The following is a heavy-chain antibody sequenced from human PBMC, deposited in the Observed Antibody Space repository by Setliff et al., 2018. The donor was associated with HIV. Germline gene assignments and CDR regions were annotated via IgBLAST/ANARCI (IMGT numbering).Heavy chain of an antibody. Sequence: PGESLKISCAVSGFSFNTYSMNWVRQAPGKGLEWVSSISSSGGYIYYADSVKGRFTISRDNSKNTLSLQMNSLRPEDTAVYYCARDCRVGWVFTYGMDVWGQGTQVTVSS. CDR2: ISSSGGYI. J-gene: IGHJ6*02. D-gene: IGHD6-13*01. V-gene: IGHV3-21*04. CDR1: GFSFNTYS. CDR3: ARDCRVGWVFTYGMDV.